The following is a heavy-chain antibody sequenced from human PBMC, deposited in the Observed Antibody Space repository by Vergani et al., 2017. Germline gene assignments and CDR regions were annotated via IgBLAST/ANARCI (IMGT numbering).Heavy chain of an antibody. J-gene: IGHJ6*02. CDR1: GATFRSNT. D-gene: IGHD2-21*02. CDR3: ARDPRGYGGDPEDYYYGMDV. CDR2: IIPVLGKT. Sequence: QVQLVQSWAEVKKPGSSVKVSCKASGATFRSNTISWVRQVPGQGLEWMGRIIPVLGKTKYAQDFQGRLTITADTSTSTAYMELTSLRSQDTAVYYCARDPRGYGGDPEDYYYGMDVWGQGTTVTVSS. V-gene: IGHV1-69*08.